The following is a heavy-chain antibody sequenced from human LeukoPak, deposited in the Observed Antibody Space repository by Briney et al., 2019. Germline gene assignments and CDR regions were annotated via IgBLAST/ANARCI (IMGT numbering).Heavy chain of an antibody. D-gene: IGHD5-24*01. Sequence: GGSLRLSCAASGFTVSSNYMNWVRRAPGKGLEWVSVIYGGGNIYYADSVKGRFTISRDNSKNTLYLQMNSLRAEDTAVYYCARGAGYNYPYYFDYWGQGTLVTVSS. CDR2: IYGGGNI. V-gene: IGHV3-53*01. CDR3: ARGAGYNYPYYFDY. J-gene: IGHJ4*02. CDR1: GFTVSSNY.